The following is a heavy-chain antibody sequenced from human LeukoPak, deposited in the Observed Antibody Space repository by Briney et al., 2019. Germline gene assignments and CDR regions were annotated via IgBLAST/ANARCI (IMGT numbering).Heavy chain of an antibody. CDR1: GFTVSSNY. J-gene: IGHJ2*01. D-gene: IGHD6-13*01. V-gene: IGHV3-20*04. Sequence: GGSLRLSCAASGFTVSSNYMSWVRQAPGKGLEWVSGINWNGGSTGYADSVKGRFTISRDNAKNSLYLQMNSLRAEDTALYYCARVRSAASYWYFDLWGRGTLVTVSS. CDR3: ARVRSAASYWYFDL. CDR2: INWNGGST.